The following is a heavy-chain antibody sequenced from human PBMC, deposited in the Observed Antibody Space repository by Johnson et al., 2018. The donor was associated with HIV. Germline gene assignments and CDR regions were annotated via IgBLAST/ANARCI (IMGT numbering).Heavy chain of an antibody. D-gene: IGHD6-19*01. CDR3: AKRGSGWPSDAFDI. V-gene: IGHV3-30*02. Sequence: QVQLVESGGGVVQPGGSLRLSCEVSGFTFSGYAMHWVRQAPGKGLEWVAFIRFDGSIEYYADSVKGRFTISRDNSKNTLYLQMNSLRAEDTAVYYCAKRGSGWPSDAFDIWGQGTMVTVSS. CDR2: IRFDGSIE. CDR1: GFTFSGYA. J-gene: IGHJ3*02.